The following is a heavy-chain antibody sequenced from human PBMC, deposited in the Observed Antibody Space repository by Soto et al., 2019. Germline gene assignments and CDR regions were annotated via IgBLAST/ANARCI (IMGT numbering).Heavy chain of an antibody. Sequence: EVQLVESGGGLVQPGESLRLSCVASGFTFSRYWMNWVRQAPGKGLVWVSRISSDGSNTTYADSVKGRFTISRDHAKNTLYLQMNSLRVEDTAVYHCARVDSFDPFHHWGQGTLVTVSS. V-gene: IGHV3-74*01. D-gene: IGHD2-2*03. CDR3: ARVDSFDPFHH. J-gene: IGHJ1*01. CDR2: ISSDGSNT. CDR1: GFTFSRYW.